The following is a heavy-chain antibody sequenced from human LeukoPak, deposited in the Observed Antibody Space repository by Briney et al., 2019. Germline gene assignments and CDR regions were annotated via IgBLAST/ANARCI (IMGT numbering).Heavy chain of an antibody. J-gene: IGHJ6*03. CDR1: GGSISSSSYY. Sequence: SETLSLTCTVSGGSISSSSYYWGWIRQTPGNGLERIESFRYSGNTYYNPSLKSRVTISVDTSKNQFSLKLSSVTAADTAVYYCARVAGATRVFGYYYYIDVWGKGTTVAFSS. CDR3: ARVAGATRVFGYYYYIDV. D-gene: IGHD1-26*01. CDR2: FRYSGNT. V-gene: IGHV4-39*01.